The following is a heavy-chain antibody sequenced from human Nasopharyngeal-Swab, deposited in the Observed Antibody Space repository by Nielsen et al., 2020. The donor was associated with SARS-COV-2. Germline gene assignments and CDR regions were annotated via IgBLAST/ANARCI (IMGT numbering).Heavy chain of an antibody. Sequence: GGSLSLSCAASGFTFSSYAMHWVRKAQGKGLEWVAVISYDGSKKYYADSVKGRFTISRDNPKNTLYLQMNSLRAEDAAVYYCARDQGSSWYTYYYYYGMDVWGQGTTVTVSS. V-gene: IGHV3-30-3*01. CDR2: ISYDGSKK. CDR3: ARDQGSSWYTYYYYYGMDV. D-gene: IGHD6-13*01. J-gene: IGHJ6*02. CDR1: GFTFSSYA.